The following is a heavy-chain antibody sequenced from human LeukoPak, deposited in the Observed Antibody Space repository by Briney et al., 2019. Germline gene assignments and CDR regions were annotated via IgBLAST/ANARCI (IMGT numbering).Heavy chain of an antibody. J-gene: IGHJ4*02. CDR2: INPNSGGT. CDR3: ARGAGYCSGGSCSKYDY. D-gene: IGHD2-15*01. Sequence: ASVKVSRKASGYTFSGYYMYWVRQAPGQGLEWMGWINPNSGGTKYAQKFQGRVTMTRDTSISTAYMELSSLRSDDTAVYYCARGAGYCSGGSCSKYDYWGQGTLVTVSS. V-gene: IGHV1-2*02. CDR1: GYTFSGYY.